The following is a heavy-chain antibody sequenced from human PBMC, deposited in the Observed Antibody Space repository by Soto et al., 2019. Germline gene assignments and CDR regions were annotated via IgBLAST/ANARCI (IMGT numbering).Heavy chain of an antibody. CDR1: GFTFSSYA. CDR2: ISGSGGST. CDR3: AKEGEIVVVPAAIGLFDY. V-gene: IGHV3-23*01. Sequence: HPGGSLRLSCAASGFTFSSYAMSWVRQAPGKGLEWVSAISGSGGSTYYADSVKGRFTISRDNSKNTLYLQMNSLRAEDTAVYYCAKEGEIVVVPAAIGLFDYWGQGTLVTVSS. J-gene: IGHJ4*02. D-gene: IGHD2-2*02.